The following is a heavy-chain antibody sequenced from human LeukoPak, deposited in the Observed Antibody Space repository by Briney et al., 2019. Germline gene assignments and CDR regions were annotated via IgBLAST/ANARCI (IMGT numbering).Heavy chain of an antibody. CDR3: ARSGFYYGLDV. Sequence: ASVKVSCKASGGTFSSYAISWVRQAPGQGLEWMGWINCNSGGADYAQKFQGRITMTRDTSITTLYMELSSLRPDDTAVYYCARSGFYYGLDVWGQGTTVTVS. J-gene: IGHJ6*02. V-gene: IGHV1-2*02. CDR2: INCNSGGA. CDR1: GGTFSSYA.